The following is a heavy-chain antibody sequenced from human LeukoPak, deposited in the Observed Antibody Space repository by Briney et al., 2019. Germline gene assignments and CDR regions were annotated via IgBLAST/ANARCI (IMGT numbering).Heavy chain of an antibody. D-gene: IGHD3-3*01. CDR1: GFTFSNAW. Sequence: GGSLRLCCAASGFTFSNAWMNWVRQAPGKGLEWVGRIKSKTDGGTTDYAAPVKGRFTISRDDSKNTLYLQMNSLKTEDTAVYYCTTMTYYGDYFDYWGQGTLVTVSS. J-gene: IGHJ4*02. CDR3: TTMTYYGDYFDY. CDR2: IKSKTDGGTT. V-gene: IGHV3-15*01.